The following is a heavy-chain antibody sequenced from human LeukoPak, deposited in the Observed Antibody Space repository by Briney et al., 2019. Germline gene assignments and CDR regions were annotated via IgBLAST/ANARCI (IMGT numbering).Heavy chain of an antibody. CDR1: GFTFSSYS. D-gene: IGHD3-3*01. J-gene: IGHJ5*02. CDR2: VSSNGGST. Sequence: PGGSLRLSCAASGFTFSSYSMNWVRQAPGKGLEHVSAVSSNGGSTYYANSVNGRFTISRDNSKNTLYLQMGSLRAEDMAVYYCAREIGYYPSWDQGTLVTVSS. CDR3: AREIGYYPS. V-gene: IGHV3-64*01.